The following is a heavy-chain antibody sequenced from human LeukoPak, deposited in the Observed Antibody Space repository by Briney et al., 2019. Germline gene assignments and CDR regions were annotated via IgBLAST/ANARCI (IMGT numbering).Heavy chain of an antibody. CDR2: ISPSGAST. V-gene: IGHV1-46*01. J-gene: IGHJ5*02. CDR1: GYTFTSYY. Sequence: ASVKVSCKASGYTFTSYYVHWVRQAPGQGLEWMGIISPSGASTSYAQKFQGRVTMTRNTSINTAYMELSSLRSEDTAVYYCARVPSRGDKFDPWGQGTLVTVSS. CDR3: ARVPSRGDKFDP. D-gene: IGHD4-23*01.